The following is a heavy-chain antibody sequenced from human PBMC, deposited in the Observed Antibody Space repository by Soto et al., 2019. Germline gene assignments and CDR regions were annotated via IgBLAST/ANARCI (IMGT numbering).Heavy chain of an antibody. CDR2: ISYHGSDK. CDR1: GFTFSSYG. D-gene: IGHD3-22*01. CDR3: AKDQDYYYDSSGLDH. J-gene: IGHJ4*02. Sequence: PGGPLRLSCAASGFTFSSYGMHWVRQALGKGMEWVAVISYHGSDKYYADSVKGRFTISRDNSKNTLYLEMDSLRAEDTAVYYCAKDQDYYYDSSGLDHWGPGT. V-gene: IGHV3-30*18.